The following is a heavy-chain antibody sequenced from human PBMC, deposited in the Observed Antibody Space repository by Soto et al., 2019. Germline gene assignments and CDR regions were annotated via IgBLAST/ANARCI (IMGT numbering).Heavy chain of an antibody. CDR1: GGTFTYYG. CDR2: IIPIIGPA. V-gene: IGHV1-69*01. D-gene: IGHD3-22*01. CDR3: ARYLGTTIAGPPRRETYGWLDP. Sequence: QVQLVQSGAEVKRPGSSVKLSCKASGGTFTYYGISWVRQAPGQGLEWMGGIIPIIGPATYAQKFQGRLTITEDQSTSTAYMELSSLGSEDTALYYCARYLGTTIAGPPRRETYGWLDPWGQGTLVTVSS. J-gene: IGHJ5*02.